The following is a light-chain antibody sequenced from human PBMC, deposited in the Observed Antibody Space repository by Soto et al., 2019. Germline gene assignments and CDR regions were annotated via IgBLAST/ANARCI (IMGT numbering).Light chain of an antibody. CDR2: NNN. J-gene: IGLJ2*01. CDR3: QSYDSSLSGVV. Sequence: QSVLTQPPSVSGAPGQRVTISCTGSSSNIGAGYDVHWYQQPPGTAPKLLIYNNNNRPSGVPDRFSGSKSVTSASLAITGLQADDEADYYCQSYDSSLSGVVFGGGTKLTVL. V-gene: IGLV1-40*01. CDR1: SSNIGAGYD.